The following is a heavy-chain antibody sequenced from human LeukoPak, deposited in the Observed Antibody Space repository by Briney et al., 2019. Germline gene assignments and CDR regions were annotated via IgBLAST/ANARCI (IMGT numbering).Heavy chain of an antibody. CDR3: ARDGAIFDSRGYYYLW. CDR2: IIPIFGTV. J-gene: IGHJ4*02. D-gene: IGHD3-22*01. Sequence: SVKVSCKASGGTFSRSGISWVRQAPGQGLEWMGGIIPIFGTVNYAQKFQGRATITADESTSTAYMELTSLRSEDTAIYYCARDGAIFDSRGYYYLWWGQGTLVTVSS. V-gene: IGHV1-69*01. CDR1: GGTFSRSG.